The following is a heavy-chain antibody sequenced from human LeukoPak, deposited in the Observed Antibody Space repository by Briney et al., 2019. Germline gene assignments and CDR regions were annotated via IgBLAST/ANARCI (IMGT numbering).Heavy chain of an antibody. CDR1: GFTFSSYA. V-gene: IGHV3-30-3*01. CDR3: ARDTVVTPGVSYFDY. CDR2: ISYDGSNK. Sequence: GSLRLSCAASGFTFSSYAMHWVRPAPGKGLEWVAVISYDGSNKYYADPVKGRFTISRDNSKNTLYLQMNSLRAEDTAVYYCARDTVVTPGVSYFDYWGQGTLVTVSS. D-gene: IGHD4-23*01. J-gene: IGHJ4*02.